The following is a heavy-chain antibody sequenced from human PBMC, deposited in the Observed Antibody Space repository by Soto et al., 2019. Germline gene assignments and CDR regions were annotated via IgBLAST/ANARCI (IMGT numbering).Heavy chain of an antibody. CDR3: AREMVRGVGSDY. CDR2: ISTYNGNT. V-gene: IGHV1-18*01. D-gene: IGHD3-10*01. CDR1: GYTFTSYG. J-gene: IGHJ4*02. Sequence: QVQLVQTRAKVKKPGASVKVSCKASGYTFTSYGISWVRQAPGQGLEWMGWISTYNGNTKYAQKIQGRVTMTTDTSTSTAYMELRSLRSDDTAVFYCAREMVRGVGSDYWGQGTLVTVSS.